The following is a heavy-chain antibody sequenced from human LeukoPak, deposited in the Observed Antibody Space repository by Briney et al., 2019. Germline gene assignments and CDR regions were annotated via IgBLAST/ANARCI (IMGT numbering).Heavy chain of an antibody. Sequence: GGSLRLSCAASGFTFSDYYMSWIRQAPGKGLEWVSYISSSGSTIYYADSVKGRFTISRENAKNSLYLQMNSLRAEDTAVYYCARDDGRRDGYNAGLYYFDYWGQGTLVTVSS. D-gene: IGHD5-24*01. CDR1: GFTFSDYY. CDR2: ISSSGSTI. V-gene: IGHV3-11*04. CDR3: ARDDGRRDGYNAGLYYFDY. J-gene: IGHJ4*02.